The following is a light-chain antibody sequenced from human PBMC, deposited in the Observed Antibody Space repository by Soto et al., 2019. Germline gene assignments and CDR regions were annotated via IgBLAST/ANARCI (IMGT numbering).Light chain of an antibody. Sequence: QSALTQPRSVSGSPGQSVTISCTGTSSDVGGYNYVSWYQQHPGKAPKLIIYDVSERPSGVPDRFSGSKSGNTASLTISGLQADDEADYYCCSYAGSYTLYVFGIGTKVTVL. CDR2: DVS. V-gene: IGLV2-11*01. J-gene: IGLJ1*01. CDR1: SSDVGGYNY. CDR3: CSYAGSYTLYV.